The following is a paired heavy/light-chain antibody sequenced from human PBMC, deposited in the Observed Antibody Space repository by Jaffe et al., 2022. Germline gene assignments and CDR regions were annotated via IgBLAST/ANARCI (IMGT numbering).Heavy chain of an antibody. D-gene: IGHD3-16*02. CDR3: AREERDYIWGSYRYTDPSYYYYYYMDV. Sequence: QVQLQQWGAGLLKPSETLSLTCAVYGGSFSGYYWSWIRQPPGKGLEWIGEINHSGSTNYNPSLKSRVTISVDTSKNQFSLKLSSVTAADTAVYYCAREERDYIWGSYRYTDPSYYYYYYMDVWGKGTTVTVSS. CDR2: INHSGST. CDR1: GGSFSGYY. V-gene: IGHV4-34*01. J-gene: IGHJ6*03.
Light chain of an antibody. CDR1: SLRSYY. Sequence: SSELTQDPAVSVALGQTVRITCQGDSLRSYYASWYQQKPGQAPVLVIYGKNNRPSGIPDRFSGSSSGNTASLTITGAQAEDEADYYCNSRDSSGTSNWVFGGGTKLTVL. CDR3: NSRDSSGTSNWV. CDR2: GKN. V-gene: IGLV3-19*01. J-gene: IGLJ3*02.